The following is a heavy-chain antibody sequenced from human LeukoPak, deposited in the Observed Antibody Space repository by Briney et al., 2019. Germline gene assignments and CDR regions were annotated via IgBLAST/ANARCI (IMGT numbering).Heavy chain of an antibody. Sequence: PSETLSLTCNVSGGSISTSTSYYWGWLRQPPGKGLDWIGSIYHNGETSYSPSLTGRLTISVDTSKNQFSLRLRSVTAADTAVYYCARHRAAQLSKFDFWGQGTLVTVSS. V-gene: IGHV4-39*01. CDR3: ARHRAAQLSKFDF. CDR1: GGSISTSTSYY. J-gene: IGHJ4*02. CDR2: IYHNGET. D-gene: IGHD1-1*01.